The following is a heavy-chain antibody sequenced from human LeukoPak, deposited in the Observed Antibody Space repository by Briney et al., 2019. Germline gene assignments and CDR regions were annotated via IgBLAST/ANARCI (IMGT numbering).Heavy chain of an antibody. CDR1: GFTFSSYA. CDR3: ARVGAYRDFDY. D-gene: IGHD2-15*01. V-gene: IGHV3-48*04. J-gene: IGHJ4*02. CDR2: ISSSGSTI. Sequence: GGSLRLSCAASGFTFSSYAMSWVRQAPGKGLEWVSYISSSGSTIYYADSVKGRFTISRDNAKNSLYLQMNSLRAEDTAVYYCARVGAYRDFDYWGQGTLVTVSS.